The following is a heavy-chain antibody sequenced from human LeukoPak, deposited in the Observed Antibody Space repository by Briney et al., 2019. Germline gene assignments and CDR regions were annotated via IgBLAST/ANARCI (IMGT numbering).Heavy chain of an antibody. CDR1: GGSISSYY. D-gene: IGHD6-6*01. J-gene: IGHJ4*02. Sequence: PSETLSLTCTVSGGSISSYYWSRIRQPPGKGLEWIGYFSYSGSPNYNPSLKSRVTISVDTSKNQFSLNLSSVTAADTAVYYCARLIATRLDYWGQGTLVTVSS. V-gene: IGHV4-59*01. CDR2: FSYSGSP. CDR3: ARLIATRLDY.